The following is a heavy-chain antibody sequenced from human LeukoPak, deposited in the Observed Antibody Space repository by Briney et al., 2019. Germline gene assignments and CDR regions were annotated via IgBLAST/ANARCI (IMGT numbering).Heavy chain of an antibody. CDR3: ARAVDIVATTPFDL. D-gene: IGHD5-12*01. V-gene: IGHV3-66*01. CDR2: IYTGGTT. Sequence: GGSLRLSCAASGFTVSSNYMSWVRQAPGKGLEWVSVIYTGGTTYYADSVRGRFTISRDNSKNTVYLDMNSLRAEDTAVYYCARAVDIVATTPFDLWGQGTMVTVSS. J-gene: IGHJ3*01. CDR1: GFTVSSNY.